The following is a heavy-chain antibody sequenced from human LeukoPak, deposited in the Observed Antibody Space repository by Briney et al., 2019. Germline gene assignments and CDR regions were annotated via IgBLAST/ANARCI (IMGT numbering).Heavy chain of an antibody. D-gene: IGHD3-16*01. CDR3: TRTFGYYYFYMDV. Sequence: SGGSLRLSCAASGFTFGDYAMSWVRQAPGKGPEWVGFIRTEAYDGATDYGASVKGRFTISRDDSKNIAYLQMNSLNTEDTAVYYCTRTFGYYYFYMDVWGKGTTVIVSS. V-gene: IGHV3-49*04. CDR1: GFTFGDYA. CDR2: IRTEAYDGAT. J-gene: IGHJ6*03.